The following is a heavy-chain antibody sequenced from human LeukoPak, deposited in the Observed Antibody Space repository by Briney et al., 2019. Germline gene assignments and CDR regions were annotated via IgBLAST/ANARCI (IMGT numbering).Heavy chain of an antibody. CDR3: AKGTTRGYSYGSFDY. Sequence: GGSLRLSCAASGFTFSSYAMSWVRQAPGKGLEWVSAISGSGGSTYYADSVKGRFTISRDNSKNTLYLQMNSLRAEDTAVYYCAKGTTRGYSYGSFDYWGQGTLVTVSS. V-gene: IGHV3-23*01. CDR2: ISGSGGST. CDR1: GFTFSSYA. J-gene: IGHJ4*02. D-gene: IGHD5-18*01.